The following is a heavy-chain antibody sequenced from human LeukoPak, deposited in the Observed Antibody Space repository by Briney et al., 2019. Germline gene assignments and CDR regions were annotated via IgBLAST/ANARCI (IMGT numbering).Heavy chain of an antibody. J-gene: IGHJ5*02. CDR2: IYYSGST. CDR1: GGSISSSSYY. D-gene: IGHD1-7*01. CDR3: ARDSRIRYYWNYESSWFDP. V-gene: IGHV4-39*07. Sequence: TSETLSLTCTVSGGSISSSSYYWGWIRQPPGKGLEWIGSIYYSGSTYDNPSLKTRVPISVDTSNNQFSLKLSSVTAADTAVYYCARDSRIRYYWNYESSWFDPWGQGTLVTVSS.